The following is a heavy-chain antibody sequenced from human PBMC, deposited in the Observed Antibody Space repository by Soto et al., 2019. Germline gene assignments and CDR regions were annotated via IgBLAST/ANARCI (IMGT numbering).Heavy chain of an antibody. CDR1: GGTFSTHA. CDR2: INPIFGTT. CDR3: ARSYSFGGVISPTFDY. V-gene: IGHV1-69*06. Sequence: QEQLGQSVAEVKKPGSSVKVSCKASGGTFSTHAITWVRQAPGQGLEWMGGINPIFGTTNYAQKFQGSLTITADKSTTTASMELSSLRSDDTAVYYCARSYSFGGVISPTFDYWGQGTLVTVSS. J-gene: IGHJ4*02. D-gene: IGHD3-16*02.